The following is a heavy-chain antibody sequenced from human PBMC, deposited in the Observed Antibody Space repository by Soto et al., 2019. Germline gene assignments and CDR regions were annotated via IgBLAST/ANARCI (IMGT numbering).Heavy chain of an antibody. J-gene: IGHJ4*02. CDR2: IYYSGST. Sequence: SETLSLTCTVSGGSISSSSYYWGWIRQPPGKGLEWIGSIYYSGSTYYNPSLKSRVTISVDTSKNQFSLKLSSVTAADTAVYYCARHTRRDTRPFDYWGQGTLVTVSS. CDR3: ARHTRRDTRPFDY. CDR1: GGSISSSSYY. V-gene: IGHV4-39*01.